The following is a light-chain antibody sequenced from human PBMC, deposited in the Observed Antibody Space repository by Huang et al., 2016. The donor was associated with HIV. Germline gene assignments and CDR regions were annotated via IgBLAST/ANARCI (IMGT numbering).Light chain of an antibody. CDR1: PSVSSK. Sequence: EIVMTQSPATLSVSPGERATLSCRASPSVSSKLAWYQQKPGQGPRPRIYVAATRATGIPARFSGSGCGTEFTLTISSLQSEDFAVYYCQQYNNWPRTFGQGTKVEIK. CDR2: VAA. J-gene: IGKJ1*01. CDR3: QQYNNWPRT. V-gene: IGKV3-15*01.